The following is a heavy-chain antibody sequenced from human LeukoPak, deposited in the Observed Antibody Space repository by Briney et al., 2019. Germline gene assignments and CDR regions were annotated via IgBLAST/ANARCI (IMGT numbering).Heavy chain of an antibody. CDR2: ISYDGIKK. Sequence: GGSLRLSCAASGYIFSSYGMHWVRQAPGKGLEWVAVISYDGIKKHYADSVKGRFTISRDNSKNTLYLQVNSLRAEDTAVYYCAKDQSGSSFFFDYWGQGTLVTVSS. CDR3: AKDQSGSSFFFDY. CDR1: GYIFSSYG. J-gene: IGHJ4*02. D-gene: IGHD1-26*01. V-gene: IGHV3-30*18.